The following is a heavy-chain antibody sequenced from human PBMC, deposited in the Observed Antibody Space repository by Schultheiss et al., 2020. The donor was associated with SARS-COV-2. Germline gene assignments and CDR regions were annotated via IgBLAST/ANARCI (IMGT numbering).Heavy chain of an antibody. V-gene: IGHV4-59*12. CDR1: GGSISSYY. D-gene: IGHD2-21*02. CDR3: ARGLVVTGAFDI. J-gene: IGHJ3*02. CDR2: IYYSGST. Sequence: SETLSLTCTVSGGSISSYYWSWIRQPPGKGLEWIGYIYYSGSTYYNPSLKSRVTISVDTSKNQFSLQLSSVTAADTAVYYCARGLVVTGAFDIWGQGTMVTVSS.